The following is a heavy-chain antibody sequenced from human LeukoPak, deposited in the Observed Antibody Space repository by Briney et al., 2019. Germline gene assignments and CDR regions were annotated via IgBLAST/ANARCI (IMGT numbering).Heavy chain of an antibody. CDR1: GGSVNGYY. D-gene: IGHD3-3*01. J-gene: IGHJ4*02. CDR3: AGVPLRFLEPFDY. Sequence: SETLSLTCSVYGGSVNGYYWSWIRQPPGKGLEWIGEINHSGTTNYNPSLKSRVTMSLDTSKNQFSLRLNSVTAADTAVYYCAGVPLRFLEPFDYWGQGTLVTVSS. V-gene: IGHV4-34*01. CDR2: INHSGTT.